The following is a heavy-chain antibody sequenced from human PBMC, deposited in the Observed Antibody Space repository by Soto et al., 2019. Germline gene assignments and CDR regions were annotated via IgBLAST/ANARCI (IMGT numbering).Heavy chain of an antibody. V-gene: IGHV4-59*01. Sequence: QVQLQESGPGLVKPSETLSLTCTVSGGSISSYYWSWIRQPPGKGLEWIGYIYYSGSTNYNPSLKSRVTISVDTSKNEFSLKLSSVTAADTAVYYCARPSGSYYGTYFDYWGQGTLVTVSS. CDR3: ARPSGSYYGTYFDY. CDR1: GGSISSYY. CDR2: IYYSGST. J-gene: IGHJ4*02. D-gene: IGHD1-26*01.